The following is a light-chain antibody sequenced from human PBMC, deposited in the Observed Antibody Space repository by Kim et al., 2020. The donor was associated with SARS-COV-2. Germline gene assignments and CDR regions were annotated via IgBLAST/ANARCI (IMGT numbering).Light chain of an antibody. CDR1: QSVTSN. CDR2: DVS. V-gene: IGKV3-15*01. Sequence: EIVMTQSPATLSVSPGERATLSCRASQSVTSNLGWYQQKFGQAPRLLIYDVSTRATGIPARFSGSGSGTDFTLTISSLQSEDFAVYYCQQYKNWPSTFGQGTKWIS. CDR3: QQYKNWPST. J-gene: IGKJ1*01.